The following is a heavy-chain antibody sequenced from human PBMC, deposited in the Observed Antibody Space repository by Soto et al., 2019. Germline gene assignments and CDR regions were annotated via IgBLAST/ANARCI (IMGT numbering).Heavy chain of an antibody. CDR2: IYYSGST. V-gene: IGHV4-59*12. J-gene: IGHJ6*02. Sequence: PSETLSLTCTVSGGSISSYYWSWIRQPPGKGLEWIGYIYYSGSTNYNPSLKSRVTISVDTSKNQFSLKLSSVTAADTAVYYCASGATGTNYYYYGLDVWGQGTTVTVSS. D-gene: IGHD1-1*01. CDR3: ASGATGTNYYYYGLDV. CDR1: GGSISSYY.